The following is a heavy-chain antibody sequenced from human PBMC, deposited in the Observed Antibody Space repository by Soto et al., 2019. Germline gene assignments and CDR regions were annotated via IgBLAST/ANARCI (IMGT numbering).Heavy chain of an antibody. J-gene: IGHJ5*02. CDR2: ISLYSDGA. D-gene: IGHD2-2*01. V-gene: IGHV1-18*01. CDR1: GYTFSNYG. CDR3: ARVVPGAEAWFGP. Sequence: QVQLVQSGGEVKRPGASVKVSCKTSGYTFSNYGITWVRQAPGQPLEWLGWISLYSDGANYAQKFQDRVSRTTDTSTTTAYMELRSLRSDDTAVYYCARVVPGAEAWFGPWGQGTLVTVSS.